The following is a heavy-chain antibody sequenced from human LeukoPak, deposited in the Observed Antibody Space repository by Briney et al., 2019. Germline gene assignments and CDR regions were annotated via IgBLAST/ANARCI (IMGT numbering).Heavy chain of an antibody. CDR3: ARGRSRYYYDSSGTSPFDY. CDR1: GGSVSSGSYY. CDR2: INHSGST. Sequence: SETLSLTCTVSGGSVSSGSYYWSWIRQPPGKGLEWIGEINHSGSTNYNPSLKSRVTISVDTSKNQFSLKLSSVTAADTAVYYCARGRSRYYYDSSGTSPFDYWGQGTLVTVSS. V-gene: IGHV4-39*07. J-gene: IGHJ4*02. D-gene: IGHD3-22*01.